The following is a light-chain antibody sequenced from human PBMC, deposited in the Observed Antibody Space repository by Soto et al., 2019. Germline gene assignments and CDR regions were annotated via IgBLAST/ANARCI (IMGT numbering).Light chain of an antibody. Sequence: EIVLTQSPGTLSLSPGERATLSCRASQSVSSSYLAWYQQNRGQAPRLLICGASSRAPGIPDRFGGSGSGTDFTLTISRLEPEDFAVYYCQQYGSSRWTFGQGTKVDNK. CDR2: GAS. CDR3: QQYGSSRWT. J-gene: IGKJ1*01. V-gene: IGKV3-20*01. CDR1: QSVSSSY.